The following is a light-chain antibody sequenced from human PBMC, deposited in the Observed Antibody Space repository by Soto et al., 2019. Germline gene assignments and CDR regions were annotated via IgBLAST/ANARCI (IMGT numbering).Light chain of an antibody. J-gene: IGKJ2*01. Sequence: EIVLTQSPGTLSLSPGERATLSCRASQSVRGSYLAWYRQRPGQAPRLLIYGATSRATGIPDRFSGSGSGTDFTLTISRLEPEDLAGYYCQQYDSTPLYTFGQGTKLEIK. CDR2: GAT. CDR3: QQYDSTPLYT. V-gene: IGKV3-20*01. CDR1: QSVRGSY.